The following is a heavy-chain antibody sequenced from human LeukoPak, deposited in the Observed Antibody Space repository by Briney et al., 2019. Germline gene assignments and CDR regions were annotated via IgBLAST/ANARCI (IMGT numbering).Heavy chain of an antibody. V-gene: IGHV4-59*08. D-gene: IGHD3-22*01. Sequence: SETLSLTCTVSGASINNNFWTWIRQPPGKGLEWIGYIYSSGSANYNPSLKSRVIISGDTSKNQISLDLTSVTAADTAVYFCARHRDYYDTWGHGTLVTVSS. CDR2: IYSSGSA. CDR1: GASINNNF. CDR3: ARHRDYYDT. J-gene: IGHJ4*01.